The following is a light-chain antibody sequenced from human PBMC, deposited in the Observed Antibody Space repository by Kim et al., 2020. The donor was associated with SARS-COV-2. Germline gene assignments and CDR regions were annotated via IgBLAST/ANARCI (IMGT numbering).Light chain of an antibody. J-gene: IGLJ1*01. Sequence: QSALTQPASVSGSPRQSITISCTGTSSDVGGYNYVSWYQQHPGKAPKLMIYEVSNRPSGVSNRFSGSESGNTASLTISGLQAEDEADYYCSSYTSSSTLAYVFGTGTKVTVL. V-gene: IGLV2-14*01. CDR3: SSYTSSSTLAYV. CDR2: EVS. CDR1: SSDVGGYNY.